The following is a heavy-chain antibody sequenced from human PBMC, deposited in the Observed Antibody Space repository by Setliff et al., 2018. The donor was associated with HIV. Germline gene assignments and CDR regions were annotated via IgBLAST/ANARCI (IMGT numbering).Heavy chain of an antibody. CDR2: IGVKAYGGTT. V-gene: IGHV3-49*04. CDR3: TRDAPYFDFWSVLSY. J-gene: IGHJ4*02. Sequence: PGGSLRLSCTASGLTFGNYAVTWVRQAPGKGLEWVGLIGVKAYGGTTDYAASVKGRFTISRDDSKSIAYLQMNSLKTEDTAVYYCTRDAPYFDFWSVLSYWGQGTLVTVSS. D-gene: IGHD3-3*01. CDR1: GLTFGNYA.